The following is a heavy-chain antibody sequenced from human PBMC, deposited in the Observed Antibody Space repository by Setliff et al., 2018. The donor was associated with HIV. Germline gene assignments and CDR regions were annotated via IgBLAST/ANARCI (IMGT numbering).Heavy chain of an antibody. V-gene: IGHV4-38-2*01. CDR1: GSSINSTFR. D-gene: IGHD6-19*01. Sequence: SETLSLTCDVSGSSINSTFRWGWIRQSPGKGLVWIGSVSSTGSTNYNPSLMSRVTLSVDTSKNQFSLKLSSVTAADTAVYYCASGSYTRGWYAWGQGMLVTVSS. CDR2: VSSTGST. J-gene: IGHJ5*02. CDR3: ASGSYTRGWYA.